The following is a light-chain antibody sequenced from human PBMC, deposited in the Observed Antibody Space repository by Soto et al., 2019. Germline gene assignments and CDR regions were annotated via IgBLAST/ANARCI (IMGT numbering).Light chain of an antibody. CDR1: RSISSY. CDR3: QQRGNWIT. Sequence: EIVLTQSPATLSLSPGERATLSCRDSRSISSYLAWYQQKPGQAPRLLIYDASNRATGIPARFSASGSGTDFTLTISSLEPEDSAVYYYQQRGNWITFGPGTRLEIK. V-gene: IGKV3-11*01. CDR2: DAS. J-gene: IGKJ5*01.